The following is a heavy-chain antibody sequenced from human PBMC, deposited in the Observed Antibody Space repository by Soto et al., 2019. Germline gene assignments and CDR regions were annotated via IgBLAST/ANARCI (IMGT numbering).Heavy chain of an antibody. CDR2: AIPVLGVA. CDR3: ARDRDVAAAGNVETNYYYGMDV. J-gene: IGHJ6*02. Sequence: QVQLVQSGAEVQKPGSSVKVSCKASGGNFRSQSISISWVRQAPGQGLEWMGRAIPVLGVANYAQKFQGRVTITADKFTNTVYMELSSLRSEDTAVYYCARDRDVAAAGNVETNYYYGMDVWGQGTTVTVSS. D-gene: IGHD6-13*01. V-gene: IGHV1-69*08. CDR1: GGNFRSQSIS.